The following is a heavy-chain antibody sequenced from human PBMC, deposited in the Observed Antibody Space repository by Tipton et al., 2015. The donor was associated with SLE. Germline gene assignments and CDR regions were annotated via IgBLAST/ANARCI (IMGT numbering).Heavy chain of an antibody. V-gene: IGHV4-31*03. D-gene: IGHD3-10*01. CDR1: GGSISSGGYY. Sequence: TLSLTCTVSGGSISSGGYYWSWIRQRPGKGLEWIGFIYYSRYSETTSYNPSLKSRVTMSIDTSKDQFSLKLTSVTAADTAVYFCARDIYGSGSPLRYFDLWGQGTLVTVSS. CDR2: IYYSRYSETT. J-gene: IGHJ4*02. CDR3: ARDIYGSGSPLRYFDL.